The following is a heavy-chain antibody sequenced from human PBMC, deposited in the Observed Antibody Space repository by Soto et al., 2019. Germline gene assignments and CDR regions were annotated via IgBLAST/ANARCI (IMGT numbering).Heavy chain of an antibody. CDR3: ARDHYDSSGYPLSLDP. D-gene: IGHD3-22*01. Sequence: ASVKVSCKASGYTFTSYDINWVRQATGQGLEWMGWMNPNSGNTGYAQKFQGRVTMTRNTSISTAYMELSSLRSEDTAVYYCARDHYDSSGYPLSLDPWGQGTLVTVSS. CDR1: GYTFTSYD. CDR2: MNPNSGNT. J-gene: IGHJ5*02. V-gene: IGHV1-8*01.